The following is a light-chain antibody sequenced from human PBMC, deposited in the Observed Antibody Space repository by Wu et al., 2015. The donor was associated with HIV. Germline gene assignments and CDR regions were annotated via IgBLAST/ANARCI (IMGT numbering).Light chain of an antibody. Sequence: DIQMTQSPSTLSASVGDRVTITCRASQSISSWLAWYQQKPGKAPNLLIYRASSLESGVPSRFSGSGSGTEFTLTISSLQPDDFATYYCHQYNSYSPTTFGQGTKVEIK. J-gene: IGKJ1*01. CDR2: RAS. V-gene: IGKV1-5*03. CDR1: QSISSW. CDR3: HQYNSYSPTT.